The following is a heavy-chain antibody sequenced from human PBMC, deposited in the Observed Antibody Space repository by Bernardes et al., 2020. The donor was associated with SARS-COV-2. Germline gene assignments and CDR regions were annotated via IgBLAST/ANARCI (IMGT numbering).Heavy chain of an antibody. J-gene: IGHJ4*02. CDR3: AHNLRGKFDY. CDR1: GFALSTSGVG. Sequence: GPTLVRLTQTLTLTCHFSGFALSTSGVGVGWVRQLPGKDLEWLALLHWDDDKRYRHSLKSRLNITTDTYKNQVVLTMTNMDPVDTATYYCAHNLRGKFDYWGQGTLVTVSS. CDR2: LHWDDDK. V-gene: IGHV2-5*02.